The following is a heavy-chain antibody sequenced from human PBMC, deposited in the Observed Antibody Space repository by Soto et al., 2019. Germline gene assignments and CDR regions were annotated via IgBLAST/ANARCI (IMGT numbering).Heavy chain of an antibody. D-gene: IGHD3-3*01. Sequence: SETLSLTCTVSGGSVSSGDYYWSWIRQPPGKGLEWIGHIYYSETTHYNPSLKGRVIISVDTSKNQFSLKLTSVTAADTAVYYCARGGVFRVLEVTNFDSWGQGTQVTVSS. J-gene: IGHJ4*02. CDR2: IYYSETT. CDR3: ARGGVFRVLEVTNFDS. CDR1: GGSVSSGDYY. V-gene: IGHV4-30-4*01.